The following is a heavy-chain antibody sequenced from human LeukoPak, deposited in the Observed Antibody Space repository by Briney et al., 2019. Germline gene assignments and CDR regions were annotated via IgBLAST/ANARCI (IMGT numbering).Heavy chain of an antibody. CDR3: ARDRPFDILTGYFDY. CDR2: IWYDGSNK. V-gene: IGHV3-33*01. J-gene: IGHJ4*02. D-gene: IGHD3-9*01. Sequence: GGSLRLSCAASGFTFSSYGMHWVRQAPGKGLEWVAVIWYDGSNKYYADSVRGRFTISRDNSKNTLYLQMNSLRAEDTAVYYCARDRPFDILTGYFDYWGQGTLVTVSS. CDR1: GFTFSSYG.